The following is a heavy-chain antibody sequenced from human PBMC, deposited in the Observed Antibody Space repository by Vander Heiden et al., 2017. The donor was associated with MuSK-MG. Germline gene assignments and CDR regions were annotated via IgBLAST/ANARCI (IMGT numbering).Heavy chain of an antibody. CDR3: ARHYGGLQFLEWLFHY. Sequence: QVQLQESGPGLVKPSETLSLTCAVSGYSISSGYYWGWIRQPPGKGLEWIGSIYHSGSTYYNPSLKSRVTISVDTSKNQFSLKLSSVTAADTAVYYCARHYGGLQFLEWLFHYWGQGTLVTVSS. V-gene: IGHV4-38-2*01. D-gene: IGHD3-3*01. CDR2: IYHSGST. CDR1: GYSISSGYY. J-gene: IGHJ4*02.